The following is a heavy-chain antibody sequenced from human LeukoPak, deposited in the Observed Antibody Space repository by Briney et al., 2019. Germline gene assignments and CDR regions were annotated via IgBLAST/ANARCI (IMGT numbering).Heavy chain of an antibody. V-gene: IGHV3-48*01. CDR1: GFTFSSYS. J-gene: IGHJ2*01. CDR2: ISSSSSTI. CDR3: ARCEGYWYFDL. Sequence: GGSLRLSCAASGFTFSSYSMNWVRQAPGKGLEWVSYISSSSSTIYYADSVKGRFTISRDNAKNSLYLQMNSLRAEDTAVYYCARCEGYWYFDLWGRGTLVTVSS.